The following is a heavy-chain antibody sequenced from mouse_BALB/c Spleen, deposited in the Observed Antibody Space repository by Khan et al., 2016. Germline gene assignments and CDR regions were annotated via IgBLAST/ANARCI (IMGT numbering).Heavy chain of an antibody. J-gene: IGHJ4*01. CDR1: GFSLIAYG. Sequence: QVQLKESGPGLVAPSQSLSITCTVSGFSLIAYGVNWVRQPPGKSLEWLGMIWGDGTTDYNSALKSRLNITKDNSKSQVFLKMNSLQTDDTARYYCARDGWGYYAMDYWGQGTSVNVSS. V-gene: IGHV2-6-7*01. CDR3: ARDGWGYYAMDY. D-gene: IGHD2-2*01. CDR2: IWGDGTT.